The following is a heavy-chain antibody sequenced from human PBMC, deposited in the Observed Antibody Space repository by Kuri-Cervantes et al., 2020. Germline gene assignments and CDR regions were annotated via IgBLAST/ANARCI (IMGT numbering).Heavy chain of an antibody. V-gene: IGHV4-31*03. J-gene: IGHJ4*02. CDR2: IYYSGST. Sequence: LRLSCTVSGGSISSGGYYWSWIRQHPGKGLEWIGYIYYSGSTYYNPSLKSRVTISVDTSKNQFSLKLSSVTAADTAVYYCARGLGVVVPAAIVWGYWGQGTLVTVSS. CDR1: GGSISSGGYY. CDR3: ARGLGVVVPAAIVWGY. D-gene: IGHD2-2*02.